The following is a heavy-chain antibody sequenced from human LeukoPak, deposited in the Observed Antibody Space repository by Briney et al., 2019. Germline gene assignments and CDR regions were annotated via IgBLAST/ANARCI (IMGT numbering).Heavy chain of an antibody. J-gene: IGHJ6*03. CDR3: ARSAPAAAGTGPMDV. V-gene: IGHV3-30*03. CDR1: GFTFSTYA. Sequence: PGGSLRLSCAASGFTFSTYAMHWVRQAPGKGLEWVAFISYDGSNKYYADSVKGRFTISRDNAKNSLYLQMNSLRAEDTTVYYCARSAPAAAGTGPMDVWGKGTTVTVSS. D-gene: IGHD6-13*01. CDR2: ISYDGSNK.